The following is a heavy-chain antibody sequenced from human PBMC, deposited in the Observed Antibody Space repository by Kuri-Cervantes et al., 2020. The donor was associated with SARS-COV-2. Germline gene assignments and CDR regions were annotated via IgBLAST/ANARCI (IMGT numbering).Heavy chain of an antibody. Sequence: GGSLRLSCAASGFTFASYAMHWVRQAPGKGLEWVTLISYDGINKFYADSVRGRFTISRDNSKNTLYLQMNSLRPEDTAVYYCASEAIIVGATGDAFDIWGQGTMVTVSS. V-gene: IGHV3-30-3*01. J-gene: IGHJ3*02. CDR2: ISYDGINK. CDR1: GFTFASYA. CDR3: ASEAIIVGATGDAFDI. D-gene: IGHD1-26*01.